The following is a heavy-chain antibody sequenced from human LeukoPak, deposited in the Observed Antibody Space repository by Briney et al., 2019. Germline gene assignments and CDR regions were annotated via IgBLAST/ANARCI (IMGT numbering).Heavy chain of an antibody. CDR1: GFTFSSYD. J-gene: IGHJ4*02. CDR3: ARDLNREDFDY. Sequence: GGPLRLSCAASGFTFSSYDMHWVRQAPGKGLEWVAIIWVDGSAEYYGDSVKGRFTVSRDNSKNTLYLQMDSLRVEDTAVYYCARDLNREDFDYWGQGALVAVSS. V-gene: IGHV3-33*01. D-gene: IGHD1-14*01. CDR2: IWVDGSAE.